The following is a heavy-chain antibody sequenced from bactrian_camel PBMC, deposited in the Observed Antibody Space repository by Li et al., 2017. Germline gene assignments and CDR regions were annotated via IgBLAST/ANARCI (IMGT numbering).Heavy chain of an antibody. Sequence: VQLVESGGGLVQPGGSLRLSCAASGFTFSSYDMSWVRQAPGKGLEWVSGIVSGGEDTSYADSVKGRFTISRANDENTLYLQLNSLKTEDTAIYYCTKAGDYGGDWYGVAEFGAWGLGTQVTVS. CDR2: IVSGGEDT. CDR1: GFTFSSYD. V-gene: IGHV3S42*01. CDR3: TKAGDYGGDWYGVAEFGA. D-gene: IGHD6*01. J-gene: IGHJ6*01.